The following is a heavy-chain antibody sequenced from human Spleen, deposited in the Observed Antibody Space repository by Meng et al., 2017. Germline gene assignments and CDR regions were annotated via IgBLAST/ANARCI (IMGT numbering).Heavy chain of an antibody. D-gene: IGHD2-21*02. CDR3: ARGLGVVTVTFDY. J-gene: IGHJ4*02. CDR1: GYTFTGYY. CDR2: INPNSGGT. Sequence: VQLVQSGAEVKKPGASVKVSCKASGYTFTGYYMYWVRQAPGQGLEWMGRINPNSGGTNYAQKFQGRVTLTRDTSISTAYMELSRLRSDDTAVYYCARGLGVVTVTFDYWGQGTLVTVSS. V-gene: IGHV1-2*06.